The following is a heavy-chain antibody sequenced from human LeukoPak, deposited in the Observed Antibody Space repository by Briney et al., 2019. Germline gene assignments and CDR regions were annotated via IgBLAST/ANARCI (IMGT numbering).Heavy chain of an antibody. V-gene: IGHV3-30-3*01. D-gene: IGHD1-26*01. CDR2: ISYDGSNK. CDR3: ASYSGSEDTTEFDY. CDR1: GFTFSSYA. Sequence: PGGSLRLSCAASGFTFSSYAMHWVRQAPGKGLEWVAVISYDGSNKYYADSVKGRFTISRDNSKNTLYLQMNSLRAEDTAVYYCASYSGSEDTTEFDYWGQGTLVTVSS. J-gene: IGHJ4*02.